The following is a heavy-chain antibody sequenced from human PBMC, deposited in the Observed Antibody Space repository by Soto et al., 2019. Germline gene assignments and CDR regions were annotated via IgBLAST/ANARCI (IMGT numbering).Heavy chain of an antibody. D-gene: IGHD3-22*01. V-gene: IGHV3-74*01. CDR1: GFTFSSYW. Sequence: EVQLVESGGGLVQPGGSLTLSCAASGFTFSSYWMHWVRQAPGKGLVWVARIKSDGSGTIYADSVKGRLTISRDNDRNTLYLQMNSLRAEDTAVYFCARGDGDYYDGNGYLGRHWGQGTLVTVSS. CDR3: ARGDGDYYDGNGYLGRH. CDR2: IKSDGSGT. J-gene: IGHJ4*02.